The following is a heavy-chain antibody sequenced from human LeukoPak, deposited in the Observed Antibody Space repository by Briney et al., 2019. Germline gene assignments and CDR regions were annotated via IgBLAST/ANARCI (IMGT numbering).Heavy chain of an antibody. CDR3: TSLIALF. CDR1: GFTLSGSA. D-gene: IGHD2-21*01. V-gene: IGHV3-73*01. Sequence: PGGSLRLSCAASGFTLSGSAMQGVRQASGKGLEWVGRIRSKANSHATAYAASVKGRFTISRDDSKNTAYLQMNSLKTEDTAVYYCTSLIALFWGQGTLVTVSS. J-gene: IGHJ4*02. CDR2: IRSKANSHAT.